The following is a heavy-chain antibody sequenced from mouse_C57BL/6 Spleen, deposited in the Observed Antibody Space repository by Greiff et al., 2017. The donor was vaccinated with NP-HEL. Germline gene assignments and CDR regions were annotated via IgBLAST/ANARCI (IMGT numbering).Heavy chain of an antibody. CDR3: ARRTAQATSFAY. V-gene: IGHV1-61*01. CDR1: GYTFTSYW. CDR2: IYPSDSET. J-gene: IGHJ3*01. Sequence: QVQLQQPGAELVRPGSSVKLSCKASGYTFTSYWMDWVKQRPGQGLEWIGNIYPSDSETHYNQKFKDKATLTVDKSSSTAYMQLSSLTSEDSAVYYCARRTAQATSFAYWGQGTLVTVSA. D-gene: IGHD3-2*02.